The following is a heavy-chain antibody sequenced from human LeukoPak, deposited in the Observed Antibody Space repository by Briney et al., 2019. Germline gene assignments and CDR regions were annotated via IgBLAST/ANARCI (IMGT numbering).Heavy chain of an antibody. Sequence: EASVKVSCRASGYTFSSYYMHWVRQAPGQGPEWMGIINPSIGSTSYALKFQGRVSLTRDTSTSTVYMELRSLRSDDTAVYYCARAGYCSSTSCRKKYYYYYYMDVWGKGTTVAVSS. V-gene: IGHV1-46*01. CDR3: ARAGYCSSTSCRKKYYYYYYMDV. J-gene: IGHJ6*03. D-gene: IGHD2-2*01. CDR1: GYTFSSYY. CDR2: INPSIGST.